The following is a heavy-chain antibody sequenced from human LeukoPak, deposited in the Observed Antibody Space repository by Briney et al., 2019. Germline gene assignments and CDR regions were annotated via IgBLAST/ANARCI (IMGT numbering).Heavy chain of an antibody. CDR3: AKPAYCSGGSCYSIGYFDY. CDR2: ISGSGGST. CDR1: GFPFRSYA. J-gene: IGHJ4*02. V-gene: IGHV3-23*01. Sequence: GGSLRLSCAASGFPFRSYAMSWVRQAPGKGLEWVSGISGSGGSTYYADSVKGRFTISRDNSKNTLYLQMNSLRAEDTAVYYCAKPAYCSGGSCYSIGYFDYWGQGTLVTVSS. D-gene: IGHD2-15*01.